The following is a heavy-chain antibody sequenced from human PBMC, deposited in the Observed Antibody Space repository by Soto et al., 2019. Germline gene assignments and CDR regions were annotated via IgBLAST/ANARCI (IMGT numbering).Heavy chain of an antibody. CDR2: IRSGGNT. Sequence: HLGGSLRLSCAASGFTVSTDWMYWVRQAPGKGLEWVSVIRSGGNTYYADSVEGRFTISRDNSKNTVYLQMNSLRAEDTAVYYCVRENYYYGMDVWGQGTTVTVSS. CDR3: VRENYYYGMDV. V-gene: IGHV3-66*01. CDR1: GFTVSTDW. J-gene: IGHJ6*02.